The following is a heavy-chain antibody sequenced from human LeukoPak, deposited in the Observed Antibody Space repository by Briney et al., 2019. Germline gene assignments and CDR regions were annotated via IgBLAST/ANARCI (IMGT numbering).Heavy chain of an antibody. D-gene: IGHD3-22*01. Sequence: GGSLRLACAASGFTFSSYAMSWVRQAPGKGLEWVSTISGGAGSTYYVDSVKGRFTISRDNSKNTLFLQMNSLRAEDTAVYYCAKGTTSGYYYVDYFDYWGQGILVTVSS. J-gene: IGHJ4*02. V-gene: IGHV3-23*01. CDR3: AKGTTSGYYYVDYFDY. CDR2: ISGGAGST. CDR1: GFTFSSYA.